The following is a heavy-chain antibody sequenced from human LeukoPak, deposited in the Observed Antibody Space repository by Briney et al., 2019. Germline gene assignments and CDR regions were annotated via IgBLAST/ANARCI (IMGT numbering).Heavy chain of an antibody. CDR2: IYSSGST. J-gene: IGHJ3*02. Sequence: SVTLSLTCTVFGGSISSYYWIWIRQPPGKGLEWIGYIYSSGSTNYNPSLKSRVTISVDTSKNQFSLRLGSVTAADTAVYYCARKSGGYCSSSSCYYGAFDIWGQGTMVTVSS. V-gene: IGHV4-4*09. D-gene: IGHD2-2*03. CDR3: ARKSGGYCSSSSCYYGAFDI. CDR1: GGSISSYY.